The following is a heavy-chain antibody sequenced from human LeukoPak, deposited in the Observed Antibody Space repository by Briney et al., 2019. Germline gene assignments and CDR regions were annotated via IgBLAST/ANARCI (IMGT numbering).Heavy chain of an antibody. CDR2: IAYDGSIK. CDR3: AKETHPYSSSSDDY. V-gene: IGHV3-30*18. J-gene: IGHJ4*02. D-gene: IGHD6-6*01. CDR1: GFTFSRFG. Sequence: RSLRLSCAASGFTFSRFGMHWVRQAPGKGLEWLAVIAYDGSIKHYADSVKGRFTISRDNSKNTLYLQMNTLRAEDTAIYYCAKETHPYSSSSDDYWGQGTLVTVSS.